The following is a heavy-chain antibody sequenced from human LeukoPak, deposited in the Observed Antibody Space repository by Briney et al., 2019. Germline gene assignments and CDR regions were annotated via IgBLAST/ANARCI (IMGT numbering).Heavy chain of an antibody. V-gene: IGHV4-39*01. D-gene: IGHD3-22*01. J-gene: IGHJ4*02. CDR3: ARLRPRRGIGVVITTYFDY. CDR1: GGPISSSSYY. CDR2: IYYSGST. Sequence: SETLSLTCTVSGGPISSSSYYWGWIRQPPGKGLEWIGSIYYSGSTYYNPSLKSRVTVSVDTSKNQFSLKLSSVTAADTAVYYCARLRPRRGIGVVITTYFDYWGQGTLVTVSS.